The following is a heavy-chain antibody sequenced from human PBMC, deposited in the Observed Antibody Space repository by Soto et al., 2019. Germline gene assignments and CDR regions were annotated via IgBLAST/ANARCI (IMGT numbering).Heavy chain of an antibody. CDR3: ARGGRLPLGYRSSTSCSTNWFDP. CDR1: GFTFSDYY. V-gene: IGHV3-11*01. J-gene: IGHJ5*02. D-gene: IGHD2-2*01. Sequence: GGSLRLSCAASGFTFSDYYMSWIRQAPGKGLEWVSYISSSGSTIYYADSVKGRFTISRDNAKNSLYLQMNSLRAEDTAVYYCARGGRLPLGYRSSTSCSTNWFDPWGQGTLVTVSS. CDR2: ISSSGSTI.